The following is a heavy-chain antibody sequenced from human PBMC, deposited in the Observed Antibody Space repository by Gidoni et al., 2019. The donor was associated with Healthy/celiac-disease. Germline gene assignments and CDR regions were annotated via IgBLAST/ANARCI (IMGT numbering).Heavy chain of an antibody. CDR3: AKSRGSWSGYEYMDV. CDR2: ISYDGSNK. D-gene: IGHD3-3*01. V-gene: IGHV3-30*18. J-gene: IGHJ6*03. Sequence: QVQLVESGGGVVQPGRSLRLSCAASGFTFSSYAMHWVRQAPGKGLEWVAVISYDGSNKYYADSVKGRFTISRDNSKNTLYLQMNSLRAEDTAVYYCAKSRGSWSGYEYMDVWGKGTTVTVSS. CDR1: GFTFSSYA.